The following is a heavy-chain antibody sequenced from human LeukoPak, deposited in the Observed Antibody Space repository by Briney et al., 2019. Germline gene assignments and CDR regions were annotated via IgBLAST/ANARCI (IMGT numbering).Heavy chain of an antibody. CDR1: GGSISSGGYY. Sequence: SETLSLTCTVSGGSISSGGYYWSWIRQHPGKGLEWIGYIYYSGSTYYNPSLKSRVTISVDTSKNQFSLKLSSVTAADTAVYYCASDTVRGKVYYGMDVWGKGTTVTVSS. V-gene: IGHV4-31*03. CDR3: ASDTVRGKVYYGMDV. D-gene: IGHD3-10*01. J-gene: IGHJ6*04. CDR2: IYYSGST.